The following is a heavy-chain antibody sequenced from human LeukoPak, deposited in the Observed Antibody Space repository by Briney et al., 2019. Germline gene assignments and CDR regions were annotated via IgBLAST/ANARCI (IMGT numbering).Heavy chain of an antibody. V-gene: IGHV3-30*02. CDR3: AKQGSYCMDY. CDR2: RYDGSNK. J-gene: IGHJ4*02. CDR1: GFTFSSYN. D-gene: IGHD3-10*01. Sequence: PRGSLRLSCAASGFTFSSYNIHWVRQAPGKGLEWIRYDGSNKYFADSVKGRFTISRDNSKNTLYLQMNSLRPEDTAVYYCAKQGSYCMDYWGQGTLVTVSS.